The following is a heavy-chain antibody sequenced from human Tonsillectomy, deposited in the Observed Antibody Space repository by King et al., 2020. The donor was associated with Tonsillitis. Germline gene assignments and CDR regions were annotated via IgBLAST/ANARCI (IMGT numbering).Heavy chain of an antibody. J-gene: IGHJ5*02. V-gene: IGHV4-61*02. Sequence: QLQESGPGLVKPSQTLSLTCTVSGASISSDNYYWNWIRQPAGQGLEWIGRIYNSGSTNYNPSLKSRVTISADTSKNQFSLKLSSVTATDTAVYYCAREHIVVVPAAILANWFDPWGQGTLVTVSS. CDR3: AREHIVVVPAAILANWFDP. CDR2: IYNSGST. CDR1: GASISSDNYY. D-gene: IGHD2-2*01.